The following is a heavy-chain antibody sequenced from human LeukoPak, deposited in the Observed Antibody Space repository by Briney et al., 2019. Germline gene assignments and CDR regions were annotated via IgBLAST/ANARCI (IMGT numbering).Heavy chain of an antibody. V-gene: IGHV3-9*01. CDR2: ISWYSGKT. CDR1: GFTFDDYA. D-gene: IGHD3-3*01. J-gene: IGHJ3*02. Sequence: GGSLRLSCVASGFTFDDYAMYWVRQAPGKGLEWVAGISWYSGKTGYADSVKGRFTVSRDNAKNSLFLQMNSLRTEDAALYYCVAGSGYSPADAFYIWGPGTRVTVSS. CDR3: VAGSGYSPADAFYI.